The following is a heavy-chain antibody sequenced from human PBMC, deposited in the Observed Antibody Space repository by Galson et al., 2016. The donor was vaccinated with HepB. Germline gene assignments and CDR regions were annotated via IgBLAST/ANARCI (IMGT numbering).Heavy chain of an antibody. Sequence: SVKVSCKASGYMFATYGINWVRQAPGQGLEWMGWISGYNGNTKYAQKFQDRVTMTTDTYTNTTDMELRRLRSDDTAVYYCARGGPVDYGDKPDCFDHWGQGTVVTVSS. D-gene: IGHD4-17*01. CDR2: ISGYNGNT. J-gene: IGHJ4*02. CDR1: GYMFATYG. V-gene: IGHV1-18*01. CDR3: ARGGPVDYGDKPDCFDH.